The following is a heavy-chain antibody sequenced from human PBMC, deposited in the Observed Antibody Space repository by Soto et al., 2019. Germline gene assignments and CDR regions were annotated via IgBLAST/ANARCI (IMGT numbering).Heavy chain of an antibody. D-gene: IGHD5-18*01. CDR3: AKDLWLQGYYYYGMDV. J-gene: IGHJ6*02. CDR1: GFTFSSYG. Sequence: PGGSLRLSCAASGFTFSSYGMHWVRQAPGKGLEWVAVISYDGSNKYYADSVKGRFTISRDNSKNTLYLQMNSLRAEDTAVYYCAKDLWLQGYYYYGMDVWGQGTTVTVSS. CDR2: ISYDGSNK. V-gene: IGHV3-30*18.